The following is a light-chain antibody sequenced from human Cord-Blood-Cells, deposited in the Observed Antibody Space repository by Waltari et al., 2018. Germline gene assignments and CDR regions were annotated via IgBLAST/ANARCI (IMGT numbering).Light chain of an antibody. J-gene: IGLJ3*02. V-gene: IGLV2-11*01. CDR1: SIDVGGYNH. CDR3: CSYAGSYTWV. Sequence: QSALTQPRPVSGSPGPSVTISCPGTSIDVGGYNHDPWYQQHPGKAPKLMIYDVSKRPSGVPDRFSGSKSGNTASLTISGLQAEDEADYYCCSYAGSYTWVFGGGTKLTVL. CDR2: DVS.